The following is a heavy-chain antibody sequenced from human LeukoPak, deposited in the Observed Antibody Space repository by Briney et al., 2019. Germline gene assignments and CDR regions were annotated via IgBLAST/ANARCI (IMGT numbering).Heavy chain of an antibody. D-gene: IGHD1-7*01. CDR2: VKQDGSER. V-gene: IGHV3-7*01. J-gene: IGHJ3*02. CDR3: AREVDWNYSGAFDI. CDR1: GFNFSRYW. Sequence: QSGGSLRLSCAASGFNFSRYWMSWVRQAPGKGLEWVANVKQDGSERYNVDSVEGRFTISRNNAKSSLYLQMNSLRAEDTAVYYCAREVDWNYSGAFDIWGQGTMVTVSS.